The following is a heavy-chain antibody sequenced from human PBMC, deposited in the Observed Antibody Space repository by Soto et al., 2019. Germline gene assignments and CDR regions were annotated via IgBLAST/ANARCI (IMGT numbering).Heavy chain of an antibody. V-gene: IGHV4-34*01. D-gene: IGHD4-4*01. Sequence: SETLSLTCAVYGGSFSGYYWSWIRQPPGKGLEWIGEINHSGSTNYNPSLKSRVTISVDTSKNQFSLKLSSVTAADTAVYYCASLYSNYAPFDCWGQGTLVTVSS. CDR3: ASLYSNYAPFDC. CDR2: INHSGST. CDR1: GGSFSGYY. J-gene: IGHJ4*02.